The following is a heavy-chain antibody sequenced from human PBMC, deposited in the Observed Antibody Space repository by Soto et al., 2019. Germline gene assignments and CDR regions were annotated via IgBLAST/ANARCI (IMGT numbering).Heavy chain of an antibody. CDR1: GGSIISSDFF. V-gene: IGHV4-39*01. CDR2: IYFGGST. Sequence: QLQLQESGPGLVRPSETLSLTCTVSGGSIISSDFFWGWIRQPPGKGPEWIGSIYFGGSTFYNPSLKSRATISVDTSENQFSLTLNSVTAADTAVYYCASHTSSFAYHFHGMDIWGQGTAVNVSS. CDR3: ASHTSSFAYHFHGMDI. J-gene: IGHJ6*02. D-gene: IGHD2-2*01.